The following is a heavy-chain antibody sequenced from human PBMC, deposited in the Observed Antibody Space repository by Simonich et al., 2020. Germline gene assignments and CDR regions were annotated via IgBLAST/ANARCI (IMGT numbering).Heavy chain of an antibody. V-gene: IGHV1-2*02. CDR3: ARGYWGYYFDY. CDR1: GYTFTGYY. J-gene: IGHJ4*02. CDR2: SNPNSGGT. D-gene: IGHD7-27*01. Sequence: QVQLVQSGAEVKKPGASVKVSCKASGYTFTGYYMHWVRQAPGQGLEWMGGSNPNSGGTKYAQKVQGRVTMTRDTSISTAYMELSRLRSDDTAVYYCARGYWGYYFDYWGQGTLVTVSS.